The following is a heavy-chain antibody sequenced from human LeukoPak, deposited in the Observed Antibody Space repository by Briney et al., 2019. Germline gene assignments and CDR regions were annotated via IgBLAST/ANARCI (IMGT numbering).Heavy chain of an antibody. V-gene: IGHV4-34*01. CDR1: GGSFSGYY. J-gene: IGHJ5*02. CDR3: ARHEVKYGSGTYPLGT. Sequence: SETLSLTCAVYGGSFSGYYWSWIRQPPGKGLEWIGEINHSGSTNYNPSLKSRVTISVDTSKNQFSLKLSSVTAADTAVYYCARHEVKYGSGTYPLGTWGQGTLVTVSS. CDR2: INHSGST. D-gene: IGHD3-10*01.